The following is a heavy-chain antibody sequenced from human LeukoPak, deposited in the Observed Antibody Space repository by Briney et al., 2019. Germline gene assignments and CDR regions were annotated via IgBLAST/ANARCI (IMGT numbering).Heavy chain of an antibody. J-gene: IGHJ4*02. CDR3: ARVDPAVRHWKEVLFDY. Sequence: PSETLSLTCIVSHYSINDGYYWGWVRQPPGRGLEWIGNIYKEGTTHYNSSLSSRVTISVDTSKNQFSLTLRSVTAADTAVYCCARVDPAVRHWKEVLFDYWGQGTLVTVSS. CDR1: HYSINDGYY. D-gene: IGHD1-1*01. V-gene: IGHV4-38-2*02. CDR2: IYKEGTT.